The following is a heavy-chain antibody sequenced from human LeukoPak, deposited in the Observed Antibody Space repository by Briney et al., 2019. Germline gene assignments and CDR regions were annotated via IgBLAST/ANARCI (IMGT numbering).Heavy chain of an antibody. CDR1: EYSFTTYW. J-gene: IGHJ4*02. D-gene: IGHD6-13*01. CDR2: IYPGDSDT. V-gene: IGHV5-51*01. CDR3: ARCFTAASGDDY. Sequence: GGSLRLSCKGSEYSFTTYWIGWVRQMPGKGLEWMGIIYPGDSDTRYSPSFEGQVTISVDKSISTAYLQWNSLKVSDTAMYYCARCFTAASGDDYWGQGTLVTVSS.